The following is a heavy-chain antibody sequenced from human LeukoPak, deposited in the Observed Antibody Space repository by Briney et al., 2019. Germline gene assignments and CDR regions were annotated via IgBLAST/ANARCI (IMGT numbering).Heavy chain of an antibody. V-gene: IGHV3-30-3*01. Sequence: GRSLRLSCAASGFTFSSYAMHWVRQAPGKGLEWVAVISYDGSNKYYADSVKGRFTISRDNSKNTLYLQMNSLRAEDTAVYYCARVWFGELFQIDYWGQGTLVTVSS. CDR3: ARVWFGELFQIDY. D-gene: IGHD3-10*01. CDR1: GFTFSSYA. J-gene: IGHJ4*02. CDR2: ISYDGSNK.